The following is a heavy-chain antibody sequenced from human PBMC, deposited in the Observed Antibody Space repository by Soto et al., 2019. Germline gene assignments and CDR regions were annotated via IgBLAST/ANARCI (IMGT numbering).Heavy chain of an antibody. CDR1: GFTFSSYA. V-gene: IGHV3-23*01. Sequence: GESLKISCAASGFTFSSYAMSWVRQAPGKGLEWVSAISGSGGSTYYADSVKGRFTNSRDNSKNTLYLQMNSLRAEDTAVYYCAKFLMNYDYIWGSYWGQGTLVTVSS. D-gene: IGHD3-16*01. CDR3: AKFLMNYDYIWGSY. J-gene: IGHJ4*02. CDR2: ISGSGGST.